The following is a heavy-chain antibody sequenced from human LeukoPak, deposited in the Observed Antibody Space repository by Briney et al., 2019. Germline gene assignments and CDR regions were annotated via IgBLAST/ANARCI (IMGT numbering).Heavy chain of an antibody. D-gene: IGHD2-2*01. CDR1: GFTVSSNY. CDR3: ARRNHEPYIVVVPAAANAFDI. V-gene: IGHV3-53*01. Sequence: GGSLRLSCAASGFTVSSNYMSWVRQAPGKGLEWVSVIYSGGSTYYADSVKGRFTISRDNSKNTLYLQMNSLRAEDTAVYYCARRNHEPYIVVVPAAANAFDIWGQGTMVTVSS. J-gene: IGHJ3*02. CDR2: IYSGGST.